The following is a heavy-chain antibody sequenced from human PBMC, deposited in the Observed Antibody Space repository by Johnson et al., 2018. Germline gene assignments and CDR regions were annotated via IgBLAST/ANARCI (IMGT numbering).Heavy chain of an antibody. CDR1: GFHFSGYA. CDR2: LSHDETNK. Sequence: QVQLVQSGGGVVQPGRSPRLSCAASGFHFSGYAMHWVRQAPGKGLEWVAVLSHDETNKIYADSVNGRFTISRDNSKNTLDLQLSSLRAEDTPVYYCARNGWRAQTRTHLASGGQGTLVTVSS. V-gene: IGHV3-30-3*01. CDR3: ARNGWRAQTRTHLAS. D-gene: IGHD6-19*01. J-gene: IGHJ4*02.